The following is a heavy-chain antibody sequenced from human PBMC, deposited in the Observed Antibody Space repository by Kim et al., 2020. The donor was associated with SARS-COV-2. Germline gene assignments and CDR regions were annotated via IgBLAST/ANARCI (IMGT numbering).Heavy chain of an antibody. CDR3: ARQGGYSSSWDHGY. CDR2: ISYDGSNK. Sequence: GGSLRLSCAASGFTFSSYAMHWVRQAPGKGLEWVAVISYDGSNKYYADSVKGRFTISRDNSKNTLYLQMNSLRAEDTAVYYCARQGGYSSSWDHGYWGQGTLVTVSS. D-gene: IGHD6-13*01. V-gene: IGHV3-30-3*01. CDR1: GFTFSSYA. J-gene: IGHJ4*02.